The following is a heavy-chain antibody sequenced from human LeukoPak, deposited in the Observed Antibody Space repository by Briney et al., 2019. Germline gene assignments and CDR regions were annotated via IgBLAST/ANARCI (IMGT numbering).Heavy chain of an antibody. D-gene: IGHD6-19*01. Sequence: GGSLRLSCTASGFTFGDYPITWSRQAPGKGLEWVGFIRSKTHGGTTEYAASVKGRFTISGDDSKNIAYLQMNSLKTEDTAMYYCTSSYGSGWYGQYWGQGTLVTVSS. CDR1: GFTFGDYP. CDR3: TSSYGSGWYGQY. CDR2: IRSKTHGGTT. V-gene: IGHV3-49*03. J-gene: IGHJ4*02.